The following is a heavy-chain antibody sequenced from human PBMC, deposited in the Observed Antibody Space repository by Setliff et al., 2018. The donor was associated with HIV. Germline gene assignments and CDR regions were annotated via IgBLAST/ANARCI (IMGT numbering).Heavy chain of an antibody. CDR2: ISGSGGRT. Sequence: PSETLPLTCAVSGGSISSSNWWSWVRQAPGKGLEWVSGISGSGGRTYYADSVRGRFTISRDNSKNSLYLQMNSLRAEDTAVYFCARPTNIDTLYYGSQSFYMYYYGMDVWGQGTTVTVSS. V-gene: IGHV3-23*01. CDR1: GGSISSSN. D-gene: IGHD3-10*01. J-gene: IGHJ6*02. CDR3: ARPTNIDTLYYGSQSFYMYYYGMDV.